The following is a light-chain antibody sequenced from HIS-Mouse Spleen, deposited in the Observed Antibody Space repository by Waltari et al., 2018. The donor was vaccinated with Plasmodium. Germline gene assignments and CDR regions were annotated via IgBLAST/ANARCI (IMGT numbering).Light chain of an antibody. J-gene: IGLJ3*02. V-gene: IGLV3-10*01. Sequence: SYELTQPPSVSVSPGQTARITCSGDALPKKYAYWYPQKSGQAPVLVIYEDSKRPSGLPERFTGSSSGTMATLTISVAQVEDEADYYCYSTDSSGNHRVFGGGTKLTVL. CDR3: YSTDSSGNHRV. CDR1: ALPKKY. CDR2: EDS.